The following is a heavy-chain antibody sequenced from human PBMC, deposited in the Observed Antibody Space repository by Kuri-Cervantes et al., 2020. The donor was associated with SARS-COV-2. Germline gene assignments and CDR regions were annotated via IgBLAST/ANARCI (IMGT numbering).Heavy chain of an antibody. V-gene: IGHV4-4*07. J-gene: IGHJ6*03. Sequence: GSLRLSCTVSGDSITNYYWSWIRQPAGKGLEWIGRLNNRGSTNYNPSLTSRVTMSVDTSKNQFSLNLSSVTAADTAVYYCARQSSTRRYYDFWTGDMDVWGKGTTVTVSS. CDR2: LNNRGST. CDR1: GDSITNYY. CDR3: ARQSSTRRYYDFWTGDMDV. D-gene: IGHD3-3*01.